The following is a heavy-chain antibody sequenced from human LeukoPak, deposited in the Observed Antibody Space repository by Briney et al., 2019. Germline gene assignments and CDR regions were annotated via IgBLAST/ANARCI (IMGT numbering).Heavy chain of an antibody. Sequence: GGSLRLSCAASGFTFSSYSMNWVRQAPGKGLEWVSSISSSSSYIYYADSVKGRFTISRDNAKNSLYLQMNSLRAEDTAVYYCAKSISSWYGYFDYWGQGTLVTVSS. CDR1: GFTFSSYS. CDR3: AKSISSWYGYFDY. V-gene: IGHV3-21*01. D-gene: IGHD6-13*01. J-gene: IGHJ4*02. CDR2: ISSSSSYI.